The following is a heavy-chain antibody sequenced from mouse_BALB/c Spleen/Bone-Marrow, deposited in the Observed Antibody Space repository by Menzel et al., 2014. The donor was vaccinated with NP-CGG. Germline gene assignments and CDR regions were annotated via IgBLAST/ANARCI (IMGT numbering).Heavy chain of an antibody. CDR3: ARGIRNYFDY. J-gene: IGHJ2*01. D-gene: IGHD3-2*02. Sequence: QVLLQPSGAELMKPGASVKIYCKATGYTFSNYWIVRVKQRPGHGLEWIGEILPGSGSSQYNEKYKGKATFTADTSSNTAYMQLSSLTSEDSAVYYCARGIRNYFDYWGQGTTRTVSS. V-gene: IGHV1-9*01. CDR2: ILPGSGSS. CDR1: GYTFSNYW.